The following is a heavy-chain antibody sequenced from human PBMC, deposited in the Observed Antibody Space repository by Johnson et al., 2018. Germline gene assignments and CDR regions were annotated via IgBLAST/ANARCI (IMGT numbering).Heavy chain of an antibody. CDR1: GFIFSRYG. CDR2: IWYDGSEK. Sequence: QVQLVQSGGGVVQPGGSLRLSCAASGFIFSRYGIDWVRQAPGTGLEWVAVIWYDGSEKYYADSVKGRFTISRDNSKNTLYVQINSLRAEDTALYYCARERLNDYCDYGPTHDVVDIWGQGTMVTVSS. D-gene: IGHD4-17*01. CDR3: ARERLNDYCDYGPTHDVVDI. J-gene: IGHJ3*02. V-gene: IGHV3-33*01.